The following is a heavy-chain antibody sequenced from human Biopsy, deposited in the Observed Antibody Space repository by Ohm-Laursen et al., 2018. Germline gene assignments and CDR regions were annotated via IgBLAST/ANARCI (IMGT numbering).Heavy chain of an antibody. CDR2: IYYSGNT. D-gene: IGHD3-3*01. Sequence: SDTLSLTCTVSGGSISDSTYHWGWIRQSPGKGLEWIGNIYYSGNTDYSPSLKSRVTISVDTSNNQFSLKLRSVTAADTAVYYCARQVDFWSGYVDYWGQGTLVIVSS. CDR3: ARQVDFWSGYVDY. V-gene: IGHV4-39*01. J-gene: IGHJ4*02. CDR1: GGSISDSTYH.